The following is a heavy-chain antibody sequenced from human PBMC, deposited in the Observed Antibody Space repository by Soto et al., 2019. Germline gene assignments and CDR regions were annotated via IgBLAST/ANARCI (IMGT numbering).Heavy chain of an antibody. V-gene: IGHV1-46*01. CDR1: GYTFTSYY. Sequence: GASVKVSCKASGYTFTSYYMHWVRQAPGQGLEWMGIINPSGGSTSYAQKFQGRVTMTRDTSTSTVYMELSSLRSEDTAVYYCARVRYSSGWYRLYGVITYGMDVWGQGTTVTVSS. CDR3: ARVRYSSGWYRLYGVITYGMDV. J-gene: IGHJ6*02. D-gene: IGHD6-19*01. CDR2: INPSGGST.